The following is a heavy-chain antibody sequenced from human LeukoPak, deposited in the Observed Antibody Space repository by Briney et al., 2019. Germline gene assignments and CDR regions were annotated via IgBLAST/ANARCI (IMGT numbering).Heavy chain of an antibody. J-gene: IGHJ4*02. CDR2: ISGSGGST. CDR3: AKTIAAAGSGRPHFDY. D-gene: IGHD6-13*01. CDR1: GFTFSSYG. V-gene: IGHV3-23*01. Sequence: GGSLRLSCAASGFTFSSYGMSWVRQAPGKGLEWVSAISGSGGSTYYADSVKGRFTISRDNSKNTLYLQMNSLRAEDTAVYYCAKTIAAAGSGRPHFDYWGQGTLVTVSS.